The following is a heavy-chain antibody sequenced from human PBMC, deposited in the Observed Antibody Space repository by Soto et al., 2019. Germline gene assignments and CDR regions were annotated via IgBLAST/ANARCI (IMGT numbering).Heavy chain of an antibody. V-gene: IGHV4-4*02. Sequence: QVQLQESGPGLVKPSGTLSLTCAVSGGSISSSNWWSWVRQPPGKGLEWIGGIYHSRSTNYNPSPISRLTIIVDKSTNQFSLQMSSFIAADTAVYYCSTAKRTTFSPYASDIWCQRTIVIVSS. CDR2: IYHSRST. CDR3: STAKRTTFSPYASDI. CDR1: GGSISSSNW. D-gene: IGHD4-17*01. J-gene: IGHJ3*02.